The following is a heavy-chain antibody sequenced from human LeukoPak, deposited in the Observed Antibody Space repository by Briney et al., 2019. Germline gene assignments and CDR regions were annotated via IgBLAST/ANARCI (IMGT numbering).Heavy chain of an antibody. D-gene: IGHD6-19*01. J-gene: IGHJ6*02. V-gene: IGHV1-46*01. CDR3: ARQPSYSSGWFALRPEEYYYYYGMDV. CDR1: GYTFTSYY. CDR2: INPSGGST. Sequence: ASVKVSCKASGYTFTSYYMHWVRQAPGQGLEWMGIINPSGGSTSYAQKFQGRVTMTRDTSTSTVYMELSSLRSEDTAVYYCARQPSYSSGWFALRPEEYYYYYGMDVWGQGTTVTVSS.